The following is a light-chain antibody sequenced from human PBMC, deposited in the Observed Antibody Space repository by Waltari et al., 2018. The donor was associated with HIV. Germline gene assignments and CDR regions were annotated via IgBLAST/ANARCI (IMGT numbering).Light chain of an antibody. CDR1: KLGNRF. J-gene: IGLJ1*01. CDR2: QDS. V-gene: IGLV3-1*01. CDR3: QAWDTNTFV. Sequence: DLSQPASVSVSPGQTATVSCSGAKLGNRFVCWYRQRPGQSPEWIIYQDSRRPSGISDRFSGSTSGTKATLTIRGTQSLDEGDYYCQAWDTNTFVFGGGTRVTVL.